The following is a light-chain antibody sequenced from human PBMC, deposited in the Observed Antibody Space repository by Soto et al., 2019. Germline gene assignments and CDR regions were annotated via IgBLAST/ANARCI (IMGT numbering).Light chain of an antibody. V-gene: IGKV1-6*01. J-gene: IGKJ3*01. Sequence: AIQMTQSPSSLSASVGDRVTITCRASQGIRNDLGWYQQKPGKAPKLLIYAASSLQSGVPSRFSGSGSGTDFTLTNSSVQPEDFATYYCLQAYNYPFTFGPGTKVDIK. CDR1: QGIRND. CDR2: AAS. CDR3: LQAYNYPFT.